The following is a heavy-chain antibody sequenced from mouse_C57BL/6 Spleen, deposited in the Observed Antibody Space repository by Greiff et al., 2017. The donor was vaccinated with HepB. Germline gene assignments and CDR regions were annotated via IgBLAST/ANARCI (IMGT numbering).Heavy chain of an antibody. V-gene: IGHV1-64*01. CDR2: IHPNSGST. J-gene: IGHJ4*01. D-gene: IGHD2-1*01. CDR3: ARANYGNFDYYAMDY. Sequence: QVQLQQPGAELVKPGASVKLSCKASGYTFTSYWMHWVKQRPGQGLEWIGMIHPNSGSTNYNEKFKSKATLTVDKSSSTAYMQLSSLTSEDFAVYYCARANYGNFDYYAMDYWGQGTSVTVSS. CDR1: GYTFTSYW.